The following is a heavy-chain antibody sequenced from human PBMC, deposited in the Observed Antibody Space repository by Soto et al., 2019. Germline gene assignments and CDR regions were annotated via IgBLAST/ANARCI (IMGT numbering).Heavy chain of an antibody. D-gene: IGHD4-17*01. V-gene: IGHV4-34*01. Sequence: PFVTPFLTCAVYRGALSCYYWSWIRQPPGKGLEWIWEINLSGRTTYNPSLKTRAIIAVDTSKNQFSLQLSSVAAADTAVYYCARGGTDYGNYEPYYYYGMDVWSQGTAVTVS. J-gene: IGHJ6*02. CDR2: INLSGRT. CDR1: RGALSCYY. CDR3: ARGGTDYGNYEPYYYYGMDV.